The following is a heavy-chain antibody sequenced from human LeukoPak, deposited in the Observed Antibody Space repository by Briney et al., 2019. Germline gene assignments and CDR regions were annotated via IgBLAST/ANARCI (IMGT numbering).Heavy chain of an antibody. CDR1: GFTFSNYA. CDR3: ASGGGGWYRFDY. CDR2: VGGSGGST. D-gene: IGHD6-19*01. V-gene: IGHV3-23*01. J-gene: IGHJ4*02. Sequence: GGSLRLSCAASGFTFSNYAMSWVRQAPGKGLEWVSAVGGSGGSTYYADSVKGRFTISRDNSNNTLYLQMNSLRAEDTAVYYCASGGGGWYRFDYWGQGTLVTVSS.